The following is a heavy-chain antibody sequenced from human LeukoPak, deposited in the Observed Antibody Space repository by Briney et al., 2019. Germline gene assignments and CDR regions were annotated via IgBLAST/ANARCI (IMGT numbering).Heavy chain of an antibody. CDR1: GFTFSTYA. CDR2: IRYDGSNK. CDR3: AKDSSTGGSYFDY. D-gene: IGHD1-26*01. V-gene: IGHV3-30*02. J-gene: IGHJ4*02. Sequence: GGSLRLSCAASGFTFSTYAMHWVRQAPGKGREWVAFIRYDGSNKYYADSVKGRFTISSDNSKNSLYLQMNSLRAEDTAVYYCAKDSSTGGSYFDYWGQGTLVTVSS.